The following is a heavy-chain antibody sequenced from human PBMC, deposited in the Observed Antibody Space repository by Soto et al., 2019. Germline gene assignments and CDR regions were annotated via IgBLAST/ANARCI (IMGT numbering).Heavy chain of an antibody. D-gene: IGHD3-16*02. CDR2: IIPILGIA. CDR3: ARDHETNGYIWGSYRSDAFDI. V-gene: IGHV1-69*04. J-gene: IGHJ3*02. Sequence: ASVKVSCKASGGTFSSYTISWVRQAPGQGLEWMGRIIPILGIANYAQKFQGRVTITADKSTSTAYMELSSLRSEDTAVYYCARDHETNGYIWGSYRSDAFDIWGQGTMVTVSS. CDR1: GGTFSSYT.